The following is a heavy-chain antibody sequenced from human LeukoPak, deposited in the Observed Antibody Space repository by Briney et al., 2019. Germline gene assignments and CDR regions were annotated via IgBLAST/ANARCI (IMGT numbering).Heavy chain of an antibody. CDR1: GYTFTSYA. V-gene: IGHV1-3*01. CDR3: ARDPTQRESAFDI. CDR2: ISAGNGNT. Sequence: GASVKVSCKASGYTFTSYAMHWVRQAPGQRLEWVGWISAGNGNTKYSQKFQGRVTITRGTSAITAYMELSSLRSEDTAVYYCARDPTQRESAFDIWGQGTMVTVSS. J-gene: IGHJ3*02.